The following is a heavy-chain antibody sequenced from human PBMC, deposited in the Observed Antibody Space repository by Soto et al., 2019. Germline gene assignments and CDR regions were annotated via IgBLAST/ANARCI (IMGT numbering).Heavy chain of an antibody. CDR3: AHVSYPANRLTY. CDR1: GFSLSTSGVG. V-gene: IGHV2-5*02. J-gene: IGHJ4*02. D-gene: IGHD3-16*01. Sequence: QITLKESGPPLVKPTQTLTLTCSFSGFSLSTSGVGVGWIRQPPGEALEWLALIYWDDDKRYSPSLKSRLTIPKDTSKNQVVLTMTNLDAVDTATYYCAHVSYPANRLTYWGQGTLVTVSS. CDR2: IYWDDDK.